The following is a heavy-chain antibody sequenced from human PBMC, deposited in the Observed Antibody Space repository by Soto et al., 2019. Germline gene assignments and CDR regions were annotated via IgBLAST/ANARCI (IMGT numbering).Heavy chain of an antibody. CDR1: GASISSYS. Sequence: SETLSLTCTVSGASISSYSCSLIRQPPGKGLEWIGYIYYSGSTNYNPSLKSRLTISVDTSKNQFSLKLSSLTAADTAVYYCARDSNTSGWHAGFDPWGQGTLVTVSS. J-gene: IGHJ5*02. CDR2: IYYSGST. D-gene: IGHD6-19*01. V-gene: IGHV4-59*01. CDR3: ARDSNTSGWHAGFDP.